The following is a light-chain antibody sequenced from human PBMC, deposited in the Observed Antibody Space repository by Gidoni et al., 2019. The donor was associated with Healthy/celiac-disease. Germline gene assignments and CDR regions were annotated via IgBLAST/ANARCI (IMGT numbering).Light chain of an antibody. CDR3: QVWDSSSDHPGVV. V-gene: IGLV3-21*02. J-gene: IGLJ2*01. CDR1: NIGSKS. CDR2: DDS. Sequence: SYVLTQPPSVSVAPGPTARITCGGNNIGSKSVHWYQQKPGQAPVLVVYDDSDRPSGLPERFSGSNSGNTATLTISRVEAGDEADYYCQVWDSSSDHPGVVFGGGTKLTVL.